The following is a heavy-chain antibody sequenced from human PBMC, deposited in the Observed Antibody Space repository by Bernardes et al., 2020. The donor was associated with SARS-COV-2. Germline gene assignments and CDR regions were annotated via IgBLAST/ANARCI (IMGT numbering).Heavy chain of an antibody. CDR3: VKDPGHYFDTLYYFDS. Sequence: GGSLRLSCVASGFVFDDYALHWVRQTPGKGLEWVSTITWNSGNVHYADSVKGRFTISRDNAKNSLFLQMNGLRPEDTALYYCVKDPGHYFDTLYYFDSWGQGTLVTVSS. CDR2: ITWNSGNV. J-gene: IGHJ4*02. CDR1: GFVFDDYA. V-gene: IGHV3-9*01. D-gene: IGHD3-22*01.